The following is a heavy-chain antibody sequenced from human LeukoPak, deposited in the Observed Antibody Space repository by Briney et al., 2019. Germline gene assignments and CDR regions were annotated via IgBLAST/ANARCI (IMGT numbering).Heavy chain of an antibody. CDR2: INPNSGGT. J-gene: IGHJ4*02. V-gene: IGHV1-2*02. CDR3: ARGRINRVDSSSWYYFDY. Sequence: GASVKVSCKASGGTFSSYAISWVRQAPGQGLEWMGWINPNSGGTNYAQKFQGRVTMTRDTSISTAYMELSRLRSDDTAVYYCARGRINRVDSSSWYYFDYWGQGTLVTVSS. CDR1: GGTFSSYA. D-gene: IGHD6-13*01.